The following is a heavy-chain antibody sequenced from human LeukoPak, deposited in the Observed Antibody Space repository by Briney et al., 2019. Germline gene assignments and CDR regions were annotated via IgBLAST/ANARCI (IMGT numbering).Heavy chain of an antibody. CDR3: ARDRYGSGNIDAFDI. Sequence: SETLSLTCTVSGGSISSYYWSWIRQPAGKGLEWIGRIYTSGSTNYNPSLKSRVTMSVDTSKNQFSLKLSSVTAADTAVYYCARDRYGSGNIDAFDIWGQGTMVTVSS. J-gene: IGHJ3*02. V-gene: IGHV4-4*07. CDR1: GGSISSYY. CDR2: IYTSGST. D-gene: IGHD3-10*01.